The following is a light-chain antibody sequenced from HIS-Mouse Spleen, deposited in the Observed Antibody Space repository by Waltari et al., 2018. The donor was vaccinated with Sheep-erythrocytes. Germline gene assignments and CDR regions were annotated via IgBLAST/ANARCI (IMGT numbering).Light chain of an antibody. CDR1: SSDVVGYNY. CDR2: DVS. CDR3: CSYAGCSTWV. Sequence: QSALTQPRSGSGSPGQSVTISCTGPSSDVVGYNYVSWYQQHPGKDPKLMIYDVSKRPSGVPDRFSGYKSGNTASLTISGLQAEDEADYYCCSYAGCSTWVFGGGTKLTVL. J-gene: IGLJ3*02. V-gene: IGLV2-11*02.